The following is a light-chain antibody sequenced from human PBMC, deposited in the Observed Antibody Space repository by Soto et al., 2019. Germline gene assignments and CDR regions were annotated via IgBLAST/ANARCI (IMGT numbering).Light chain of an antibody. CDR1: QAISTW. J-gene: IGKJ1*01. Sequence: DIQMTQSPSSVSASVGDRVTITCRASQAISTWLAWYQQKPGKAPKLLIYAASNLQTGVPSRFSGSGSGTDFTPTIRCLQPEDFATYYCQQANSFPRTFGQGTKVEIK. V-gene: IGKV1D-12*01. CDR2: AAS. CDR3: QQANSFPRT.